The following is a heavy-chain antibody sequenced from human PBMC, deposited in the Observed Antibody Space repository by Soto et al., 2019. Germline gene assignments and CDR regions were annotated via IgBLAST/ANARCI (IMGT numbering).Heavy chain of an antibody. J-gene: IGHJ3*02. Sequence: QVQLQESGPGLVKPSQTLSLTCTVSGGSISSGDYYWSWIHQPPGKGLEWIGYIYYSGSTYYNPSLKSRVTISVDTSKNQFSLKLSSVTAADTAVYYCARAIGSGSYYKGAFDIWGQGTMVTVSS. V-gene: IGHV4-30-4*01. CDR3: ARAIGSGSYYKGAFDI. CDR1: GGSISSGDYY. CDR2: IYYSGST. D-gene: IGHD3-10*01.